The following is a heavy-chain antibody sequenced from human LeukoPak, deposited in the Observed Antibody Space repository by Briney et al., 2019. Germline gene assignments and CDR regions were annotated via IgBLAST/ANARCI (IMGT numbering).Heavy chain of an antibody. J-gene: IGHJ4*02. CDR1: GFTFSSYW. D-gene: IGHD5-18*01. Sequence: GGSLRLSCAASGFTFSSYWMSWVRQAPGKGLKWVANIKQDGSEKYYVDSVKGRFTISRDNAKNSLYLQMNSLRAEDTAVYYCASAVWGTAMVIVYWGQGTLVTVSS. V-gene: IGHV3-7*01. CDR3: ASAVWGTAMVIVY. CDR2: IKQDGSEK.